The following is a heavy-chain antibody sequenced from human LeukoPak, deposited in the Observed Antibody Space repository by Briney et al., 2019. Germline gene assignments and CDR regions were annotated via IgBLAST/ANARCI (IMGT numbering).Heavy chain of an antibody. CDR1: GYSFTSYW. Sequence: GESLKISCKGSGYSFTSYWIGWVRQMPGKGLEWMGIIYPGDSDTRYSPSLQGQVTNSADKSISTAYLQWSSLKASDTAMYYCARAGRDAYNEDAFDIWGQGTMVTVSS. CDR3: ARAGRDAYNEDAFDI. D-gene: IGHD5-24*01. CDR2: IYPGDSDT. J-gene: IGHJ3*02. V-gene: IGHV5-51*01.